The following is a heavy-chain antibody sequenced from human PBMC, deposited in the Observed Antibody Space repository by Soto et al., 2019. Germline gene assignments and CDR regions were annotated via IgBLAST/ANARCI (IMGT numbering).Heavy chain of an antibody. Sequence: PGGSLRLSCAASGFTFSSYGMHWVRQAPGKGLEWVAVISYDGSNKYYADSVKGRFTISRDNSKNTLYLQMNSLRAEDTAVCYCAKDLSDIVATHTPDFEYWGQGTVVTVSS. J-gene: IGHJ4*02. CDR3: AKDLSDIVATHTPDFEY. V-gene: IGHV3-30*18. D-gene: IGHD5-12*01. CDR2: ISYDGSNK. CDR1: GFTFSSYG.